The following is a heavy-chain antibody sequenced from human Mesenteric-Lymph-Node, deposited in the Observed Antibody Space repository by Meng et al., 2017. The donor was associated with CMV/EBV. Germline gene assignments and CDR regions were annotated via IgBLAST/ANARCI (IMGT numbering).Heavy chain of an antibody. Sequence: SETLSLTCTVSGASIGSSDYYWSWIRQPPGKGLEWIGEINHSGSTNYNPSLKSRVTISVDTSKNQFSLKLSSVTAADTAVYYCARVCTIFGVVIRGCYYYYGMDVWGQGTTVTVSS. CDR2: INHSGST. V-gene: IGHV4-39*07. D-gene: IGHD3-3*01. J-gene: IGHJ6*02. CDR1: GASIGSSDYY. CDR3: ARVCTIFGVVIRGCYYYYGMDV.